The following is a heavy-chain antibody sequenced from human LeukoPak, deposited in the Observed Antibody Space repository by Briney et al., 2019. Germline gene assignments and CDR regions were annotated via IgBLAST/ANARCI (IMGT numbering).Heavy chain of an antibody. J-gene: IGHJ4*02. Sequence: SETLSLTCTVSGGSISSSGYYWGWIRQPPGKGLEWIGSIYYSGSTYYNPSLKSRVTISVDTSKNQFSLKLSSVTAADTAVYYCARFLPHIVVVPAASDFDYWGQGTLVTVSS. D-gene: IGHD2-2*01. CDR2: IYYSGST. CDR1: GGSISSSGYY. CDR3: ARFLPHIVVVPAASDFDY. V-gene: IGHV4-39*01.